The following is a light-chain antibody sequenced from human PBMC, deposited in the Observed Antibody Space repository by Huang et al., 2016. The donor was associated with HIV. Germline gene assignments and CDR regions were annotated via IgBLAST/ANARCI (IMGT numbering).Light chain of an antibody. CDR3: QQTDNIPRT. CDR2: SAS. CDR1: QSIRKF. V-gene: IGKV1-39*01. J-gene: IGKJ1*01. Sequence: DIQMTQSPSSLSASVGDRVTIACRASQSIRKFLNWYQQKPGEAPKLLMPSASSLQSGVPSRFSGSGSGTDFTLTITSLQPEDFATYYCQQTDNIPRTFGQGTKVVIK.